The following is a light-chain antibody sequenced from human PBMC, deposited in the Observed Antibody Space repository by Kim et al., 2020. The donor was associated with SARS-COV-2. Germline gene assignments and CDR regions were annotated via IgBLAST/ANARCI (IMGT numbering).Light chain of an antibody. Sequence: LALSPAEHAAPACGVGPSDSSYITWYPQNPGQAPRLLIYDASNRATGIPARFSGRGSVTDFTPTIRSLEPEDFAVYYGQVKTCGQRTRRGIK. J-gene: IGKJ5*01. V-gene: IGKV3-11*01. CDR1: PSDSSY. CDR2: DAS. CDR3: QVKT.